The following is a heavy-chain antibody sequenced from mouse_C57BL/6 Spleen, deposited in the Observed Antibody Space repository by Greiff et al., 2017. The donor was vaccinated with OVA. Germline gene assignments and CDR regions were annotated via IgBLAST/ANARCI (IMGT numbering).Heavy chain of an antibody. J-gene: IGHJ2*01. CDR2: IYPGDGDT. CDR1: GYAFSSSW. Sequence: VKLQQSGPELVKPGASVKISCKASGYAFSSSWMNWVKQRPGKGLEWIGRIYPGDGDTNYNGKFKGKATLTADKSSSTAYMQLSSLTSEDSAVYFCARSDEGGFDYWGQGTTLTVSS. CDR3: ARSDEGGFDY. V-gene: IGHV1-82*01.